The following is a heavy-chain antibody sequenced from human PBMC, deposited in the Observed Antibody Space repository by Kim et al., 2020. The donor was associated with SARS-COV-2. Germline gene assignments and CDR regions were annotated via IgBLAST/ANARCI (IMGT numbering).Heavy chain of an antibody. J-gene: IGHJ4*02. CDR2: IDTDDYYT. CDR1: GYNFTNYW. CDR3: ARSEPGDY. Sequence: GESLKISCRGSGYNFTNYWVTWVRQMPGKGLEWMGRIDTDDYYTNYSPSFEGHVTISVDKSISAAYLQWSSLKASESAMYYCARSEPGDYWGQGTLVTVS. V-gene: IGHV5-10-1*01.